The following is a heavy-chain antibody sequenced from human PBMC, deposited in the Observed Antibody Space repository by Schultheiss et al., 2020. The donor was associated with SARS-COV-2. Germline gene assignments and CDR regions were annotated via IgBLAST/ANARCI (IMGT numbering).Heavy chain of an antibody. CDR1: GYTFTGYY. CDR2: INPNSGGT. Sequence: ASVKVSCKASGYTFTGYYMHWVRQAPGQGLEWMGWINPNSGGTNYAQKLQGRVTMTTDTSTSTAYMELRSLRSDDTAVYYCARDVIIPSHSNYNYYYGMDVWGQGTTVTVSS. CDR3: ARDVIIPSHSNYNYYYGMDV. D-gene: IGHD4-11*01. V-gene: IGHV1-2*02. J-gene: IGHJ6*02.